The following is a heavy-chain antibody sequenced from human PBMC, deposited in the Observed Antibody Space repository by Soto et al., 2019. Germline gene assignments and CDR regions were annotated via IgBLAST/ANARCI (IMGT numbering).Heavy chain of an antibody. CDR2: IYYSGST. J-gene: IGHJ1*01. CDR1: GGFISGCSYY. D-gene: IGHD6-13*01. CDR3: ANPGYSSSQVGYFQH. V-gene: IGHV4-39*01. Sequence: SETLSLTCTVSGGFISGCSYYWGRLRQPPGKGLEWIGSIYYSGSTYYNPSLKSRVTISVDTSKNQFSLKLSSVTAADTAVYYCANPGYSSSQVGYFQHWGQGTLVTVSS.